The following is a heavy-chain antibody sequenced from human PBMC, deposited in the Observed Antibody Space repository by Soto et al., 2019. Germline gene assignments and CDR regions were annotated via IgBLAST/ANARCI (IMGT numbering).Heavy chain of an antibody. J-gene: IGHJ3*02. CDR2: ISYDGSNK. V-gene: IGHV3-30-3*01. CDR1: GFTFSSYA. Sequence: GGSLRLSCAASGFTFSSYAMHWVRQAPGKGLEWVAVISYDGSNKCYADSVKGRFTISRDNSKNTLYLQMNSLRAEDTAVYYCARGDGGAFDIWGQGTMVTVSS. CDR3: ARGDGGAFDI. D-gene: IGHD3-16*01.